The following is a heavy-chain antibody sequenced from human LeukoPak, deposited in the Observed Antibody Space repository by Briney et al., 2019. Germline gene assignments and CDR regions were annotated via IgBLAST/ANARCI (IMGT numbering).Heavy chain of an antibody. Sequence: PGGSLRLSCAASGFTVSSNYMSWVRQAPGKGLEWVSVIYSGGSTYYADSVKGRFTISRDNSKNTLYLRMDSLRAEDTAVYYCARGRQQLGYNWFDPWGQGTLVTVSS. CDR2: IYSGGST. V-gene: IGHV3-53*01. D-gene: IGHD6-13*01. J-gene: IGHJ5*02. CDR1: GFTVSSNY. CDR3: ARGRQQLGYNWFDP.